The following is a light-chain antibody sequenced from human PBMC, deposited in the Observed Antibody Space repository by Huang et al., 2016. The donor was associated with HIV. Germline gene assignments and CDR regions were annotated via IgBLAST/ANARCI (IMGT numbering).Light chain of an antibody. J-gene: IGKJ4*01. Sequence: IVLTQSPATLSWYAGERVTLSCRASQSVGNYIAVYQPHPGPSPKVLIYDTSNRATGTPVRFSGSGSGTDFTLTISSLESEDFAVYYCQQRSSGVTFGGGTKVQVK. CDR1: QSVGNY. CDR2: DTS. V-gene: IGKV3-11*01. CDR3: QQRSSGVT.